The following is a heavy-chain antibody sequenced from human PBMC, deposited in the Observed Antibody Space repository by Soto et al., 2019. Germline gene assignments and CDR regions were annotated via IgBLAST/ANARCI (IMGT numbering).Heavy chain of an antibody. Sequence: QVQLVQSGAEVKKPGSSVKVSCKASGGTFSSYAISWVRQAPGQGLEWMGGIIPIFGTANYAQKFQGRVTITADKSTSTAYMELSSLRAEDTAVYYCARAVYDSSGYYANWFDPWGQGTLVTVSS. D-gene: IGHD3-22*01. CDR3: ARAVYDSSGYYANWFDP. V-gene: IGHV1-69*06. J-gene: IGHJ5*02. CDR2: IIPIFGTA. CDR1: GGTFSSYA.